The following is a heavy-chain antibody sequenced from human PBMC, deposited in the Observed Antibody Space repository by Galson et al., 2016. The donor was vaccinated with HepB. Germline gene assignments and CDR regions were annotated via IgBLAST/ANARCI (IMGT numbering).Heavy chain of an antibody. V-gene: IGHV3-23*01. J-gene: IGHJ6*02. D-gene: IGHD4-17*01. CDR3: AKSAGRAVTTLDYYYGMDV. CDR2: ISGSSSSI. Sequence: SLRLSCAASGFTFSSYAMNWVRQAPGKGLEWVSIISGSSSSIYYADSMKGRFTVSRDNSKNTLFLQMNSLRAEETAVYYCAKSAGRAVTTLDYYYGMDVWGQGTTVTVAS. CDR1: GFTFSSYA.